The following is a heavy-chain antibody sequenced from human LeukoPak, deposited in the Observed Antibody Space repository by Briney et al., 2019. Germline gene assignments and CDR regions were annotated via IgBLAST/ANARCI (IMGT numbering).Heavy chain of an antibody. CDR2: ISAYNGNT. CDR3: ARDRVAYYYDSSGPVDY. Sequence: PGASVKVSCKASGYTFTSYGISWVRQAPGQGLEWMGWISAYNGNTNYAQKLQGRVTMTTDTSTSTAYMELRSLRSDDTAVYYCARDRVAYYYDSSGPVDYWGQGTLVTVSS. CDR1: GYTFTSYG. V-gene: IGHV1-18*01. D-gene: IGHD3-22*01. J-gene: IGHJ4*02.